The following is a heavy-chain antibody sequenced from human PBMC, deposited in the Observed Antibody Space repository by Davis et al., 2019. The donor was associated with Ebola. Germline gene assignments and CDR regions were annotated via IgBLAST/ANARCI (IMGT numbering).Heavy chain of an antibody. J-gene: IGHJ3*02. D-gene: IGHD3-3*01. Sequence: GGSLRLSCAASGFTFSSYSMNWVRQAPGKGLEWVSSISSSSSYIYYADSVKGRFTISRDNAKNSLYLQMNSLRAEDTAVYYCARDIREWLLYQNAFDIWGQGTMVTVSS. V-gene: IGHV3-21*01. CDR2: ISSSSSYI. CDR3: ARDIREWLLYQNAFDI. CDR1: GFTFSSYS.